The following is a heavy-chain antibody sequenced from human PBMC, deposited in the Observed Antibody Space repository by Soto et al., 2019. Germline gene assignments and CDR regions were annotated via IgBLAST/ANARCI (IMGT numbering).Heavy chain of an antibody. Sequence: QITLKESGPMLVKPTQTLTLTCSFSGFSLTTNGVGVGWIRQPPGKAPEWLALIHWDDDKRYSPSLSSRLTTTHDTAKNKVVLTMTNMDPMDTGTYFCSFSCSRPSCPPNVDSGKTYHSTYMDVGGKGTTVTVSS. V-gene: IGHV2-5*02. CDR3: SFSCSRPSCPPNVDSGKTYHSTYMDV. CDR2: IHWDDDK. D-gene: IGHD2-2*01. J-gene: IGHJ6*03. CDR1: GFSLTTNGVG.